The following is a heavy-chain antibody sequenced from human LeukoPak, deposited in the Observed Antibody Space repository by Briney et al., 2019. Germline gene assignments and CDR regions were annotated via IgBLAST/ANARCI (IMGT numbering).Heavy chain of an antibody. Sequence: PGGSLRLSCAASGFTFSSYAMSWVRQAPGKGLEWVSAISGSGGSTYYADSVKGRFTISRDNAKNSLYPQMNSLRAEDTAVYYCAELGITMIGGVWGKGTTVTISS. D-gene: IGHD3-10*02. J-gene: IGHJ6*04. CDR1: GFTFSSYA. V-gene: IGHV3-23*01. CDR2: ISGSGGST. CDR3: AELGITMIGGV.